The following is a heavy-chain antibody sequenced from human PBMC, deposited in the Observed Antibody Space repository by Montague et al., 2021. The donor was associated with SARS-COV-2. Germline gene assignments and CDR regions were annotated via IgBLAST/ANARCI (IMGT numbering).Heavy chain of an antibody. CDR1: GFSLSTTGVA. Sequence: PALVKPTQTLTLTCTFSGFSLSTTGVAVGWIRQSPGKALEWLALIFWDDDKCYSPSLKNRVTITGGTSKNQVVLTVTNMDPVDTATYYCAHRLSTAGGGFGFWGQGTTVTVSS. CDR3: AHRLSTAGGGFGF. V-gene: IGHV2-5*02. CDR2: IFWDDDK. D-gene: IGHD2-21*02. J-gene: IGHJ3*01.